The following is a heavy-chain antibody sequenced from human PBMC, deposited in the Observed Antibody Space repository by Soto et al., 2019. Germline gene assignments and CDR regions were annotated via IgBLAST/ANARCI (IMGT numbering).Heavy chain of an antibody. J-gene: IGHJ4*02. D-gene: IGHD3-22*01. CDR2: IIPIFGTA. V-gene: IGHV1-69*06. CDR3: ARRAAYYYDSSGYNHDFDY. CDR1: GGTFSGYA. Sequence: GASVKVSCKASGGTFSGYAISWVRQAPGQGLEWMGGIIPIFGTANYAQKFQGRVTITADKSTSTAYMELSSLRSEDTAVYYCARRAAYYYDSSGYNHDFDYWGQGTLVTVSS.